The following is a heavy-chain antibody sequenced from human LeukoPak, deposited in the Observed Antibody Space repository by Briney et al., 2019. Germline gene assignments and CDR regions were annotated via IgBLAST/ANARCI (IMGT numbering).Heavy chain of an antibody. D-gene: IGHD3-16*02. CDR2: FDPEDGET. Sequence: GASVKVSCKVSGYTLTELSMHWVRQAPGKGLEWMGGFDPEDGETIYAQKFQGRVTMTEDTPTDTAYMELSSLRSEDTAVYYCATVGLRLGELSWPTGDYWGQGTLVTVSS. CDR3: ATVGLRLGELSWPTGDY. V-gene: IGHV1-24*01. CDR1: GYTLTELS. J-gene: IGHJ4*02.